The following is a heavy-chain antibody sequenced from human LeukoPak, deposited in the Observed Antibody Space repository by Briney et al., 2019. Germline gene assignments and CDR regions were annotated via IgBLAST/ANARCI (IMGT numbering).Heavy chain of an antibody. CDR1: GGSISSYY. D-gene: IGHD5-18*01. Sequence: PSETLSLTCTVSGGSISSYYWSWIRQPPGKGLEWIGYIYYSGSTNYNPSLKSRVTISVDRSKNQFSLKLSSVTAADTAVYYCARLGYSHATDYWGQGTLVTVSS. CDR3: ARLGYSHATDY. J-gene: IGHJ4*02. V-gene: IGHV4-59*12. CDR2: IYYSGST.